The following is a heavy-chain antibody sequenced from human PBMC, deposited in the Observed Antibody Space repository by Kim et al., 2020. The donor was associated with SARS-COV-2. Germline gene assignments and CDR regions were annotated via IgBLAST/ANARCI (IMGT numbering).Heavy chain of an antibody. CDR3: AKDSPTLYYYDSSGHFD. D-gene: IGHD3-22*01. CDR1: GFTFSSYA. J-gene: IGHJ4*01. V-gene: IGHV3-23*01. Sequence: GGSLRLSCAGSGFTFSSYAMSWVRQAPGTGLEWVAAISGGGSSPYYADSVKGRFTISRDNSKNTVYLQMNSLRVEDTAVYYCAKDSPTLYYYDSSGHFD. CDR2: ISGGGSSP.